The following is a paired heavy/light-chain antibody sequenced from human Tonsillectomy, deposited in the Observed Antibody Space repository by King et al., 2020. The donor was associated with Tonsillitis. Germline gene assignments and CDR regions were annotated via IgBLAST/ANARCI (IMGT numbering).Heavy chain of an antibody. D-gene: IGHD6-13*01. CDR2: IKRKAHGGTT. V-gene: IGHV3-49*03. Sequence: EVHLVESGGGLVQPGRSLRLSCTGSGFTFGDYDMNWFRQAPGKGLDWVGFIKRKAHGGTTEYAASVNGRFTISRDDSKSVAYLQMNSVKTEDTALYYCFTVHSWPYWGQGTLVTVSS. CDR3: FTVHSWPY. J-gene: IGHJ4*02. CDR1: GFTFGDYD.
Light chain of an antibody. CDR2: EDN. Sequence: NFMLTQPHSVSGSPGKTVTISCTGSSGSIAINYVQWYQQRPGSAPTNVIYEDNQRPSGVPDRFSGSIDSSSNSASLTISGLKTEDEADYYCQTYHSTHWVFGGGTKLTVL. V-gene: IGLV6-57*02. CDR3: QTYHSTHWV. J-gene: IGLJ3*02. CDR1: SGSIAINY.